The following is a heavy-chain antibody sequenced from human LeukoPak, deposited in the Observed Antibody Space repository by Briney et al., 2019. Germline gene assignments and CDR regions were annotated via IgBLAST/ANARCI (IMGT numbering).Heavy chain of an antibody. Sequence: ASVKVSCKASGGTFSSYAISWVRQAPGQGLEWMGGIIPIFGTANYAQKFQGRVTITADKSTSTAYMELSSLRSEDTAVYYCARTIRSSSRLFWFDPWGQGTLVTVSS. CDR1: GGTFSSYA. V-gene: IGHV1-69*06. J-gene: IGHJ5*02. CDR2: IIPIFGTA. CDR3: ARTIRSSSRLFWFDP. D-gene: IGHD6-13*01.